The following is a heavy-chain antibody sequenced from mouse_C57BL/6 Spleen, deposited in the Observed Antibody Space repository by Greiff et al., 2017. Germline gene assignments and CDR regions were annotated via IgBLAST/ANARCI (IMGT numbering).Heavy chain of an antibody. Sequence: QVQLQQPGTELVKPGASVKLSCKASGYTFTSYWMHWVKQRPGQGLEWIGNINPSNGGTNYNEKFKSKATLTVDKSSSTAYMQLSSLTSEDSAVSYCARSYYCICYSYFHVCGTCTPVPVSS. CDR1: GYTFTSYW. V-gene: IGHV1-53*01. J-gene: IGHJ1*03. CDR2: INPSNGGT. CDR3: ARSYYCICYSYFHV. D-gene: IGHD1-1*01.